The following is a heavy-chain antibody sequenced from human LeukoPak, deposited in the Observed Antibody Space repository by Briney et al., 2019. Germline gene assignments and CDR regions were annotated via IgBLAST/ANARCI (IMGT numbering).Heavy chain of an antibody. Sequence: GGSLRLSCAASGFTFSSYSMNWVRQAPGKGLEWVSFISGTSSYIYYADSVKGRFTISRDNANNSLYLQMNSLRAEDTAVYYCVRDFRFLEDYWGQGTLVTVSS. V-gene: IGHV3-21*01. CDR1: GFTFSSYS. CDR3: VRDFRFLEDY. D-gene: IGHD3-3*01. J-gene: IGHJ4*02. CDR2: ISGTSSYI.